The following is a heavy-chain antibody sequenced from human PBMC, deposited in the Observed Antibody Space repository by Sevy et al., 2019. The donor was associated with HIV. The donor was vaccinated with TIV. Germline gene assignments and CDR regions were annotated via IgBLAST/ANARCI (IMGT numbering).Heavy chain of an antibody. Sequence: SETLSLTCTVSGGSISSSSYYWGWIRQPPGKGLEWIGSIYYSGSTYYNPSLKSRVTISVDTSKNQFSLNLGPVTAADTAVYYCARSPIYYDSSGYYYVPSNFDYWGQGTLVTVSS. CDR2: IYYSGST. CDR3: ARSPIYYDSSGYYYVPSNFDY. D-gene: IGHD3-22*01. V-gene: IGHV4-39*01. CDR1: GGSISSSSYY. J-gene: IGHJ4*02.